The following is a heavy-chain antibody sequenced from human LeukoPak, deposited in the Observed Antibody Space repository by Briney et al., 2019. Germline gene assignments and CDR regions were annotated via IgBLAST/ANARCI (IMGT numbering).Heavy chain of an antibody. V-gene: IGHV4-59*01. Sequence: SETLSLTCTVSGGSISSYYWSWIRQPPGKGLEWIGYIYYSGSTNYNPSLKSRVTISVDTSKNQFSLKLSSVTAADTAVYYCARVSGSFSLGYYYYYYGMDVWSQGTTVTASS. J-gene: IGHJ6*02. CDR2: IYYSGST. CDR3: ARVSGSFSLGYYYYYYGMDV. D-gene: IGHD1-26*01. CDR1: GGSISSYY.